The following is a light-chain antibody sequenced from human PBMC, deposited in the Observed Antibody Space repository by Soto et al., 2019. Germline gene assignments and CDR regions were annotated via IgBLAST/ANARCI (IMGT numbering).Light chain of an antibody. CDR3: QQSHRAPLT. Sequence: EIVLTQSPATLSLSPGERATLSCRASQSVSSYLAWYQQKPGQAPRLLIYDASNRATGIPARFSGSGSGTDFTLTISSLEPEDFAVYYCQQSHRAPLTFGGGTTVEIK. CDR2: DAS. J-gene: IGKJ4*01. CDR1: QSVSSY. V-gene: IGKV3-11*01.